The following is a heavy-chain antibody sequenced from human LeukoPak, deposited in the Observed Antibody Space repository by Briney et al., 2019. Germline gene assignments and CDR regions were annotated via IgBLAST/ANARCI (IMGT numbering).Heavy chain of an antibody. CDR2: IYHSGTT. J-gene: IGHJ5*02. V-gene: IGHV4-38-2*02. CDR3: AREGGWFDP. CDR1: GYSISSGYY. D-gene: IGHD3-16*01. Sequence: SETLSLTCTVSGYSISSGYYWSWVRQPPGKGLEWIGSIYHSGTTYYNPSLKSRVTVSVDMSKNQFSLKLTSVTAADTAVYYCAREGGWFDPWGQGTLVTVSS.